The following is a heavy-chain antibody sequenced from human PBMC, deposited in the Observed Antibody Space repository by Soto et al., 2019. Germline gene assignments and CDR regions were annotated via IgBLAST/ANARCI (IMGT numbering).Heavy chain of an antibody. J-gene: IGHJ3*02. CDR2: ISSSSSTI. D-gene: IGHD2-15*01. Sequence: GGSLRLSCAASGFTFSSYSMNWVRQAPGKGLEWVSYISSSSSTIYYADSVKGRFTISRDNAKNSLYLQMNGLRAEDTAVYYCARELVVPGQDAFDIWGQGTMVTVSS. CDR3: ARELVVPGQDAFDI. V-gene: IGHV3-48*01. CDR1: GFTFSSYS.